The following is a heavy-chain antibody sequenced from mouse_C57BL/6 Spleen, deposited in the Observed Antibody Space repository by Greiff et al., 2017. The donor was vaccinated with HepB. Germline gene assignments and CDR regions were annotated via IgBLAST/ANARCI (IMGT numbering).Heavy chain of an antibody. CDR3: AKSLITTVVATPHWYFDV. Sequence: VNVVESGPGLVAPSQSLSITCTVSGFSLTSYGVSWVRQPPGKGLEWLGVIWGDGSTNYHSALISRLSISKDNSKSQVFLKLNSLQTDDTATYYCAKSLITTVVATPHWYFDVWGTGTTVTVSS. V-gene: IGHV2-3*01. CDR2: IWGDGST. D-gene: IGHD1-1*01. J-gene: IGHJ1*03. CDR1: GFSLTSYG.